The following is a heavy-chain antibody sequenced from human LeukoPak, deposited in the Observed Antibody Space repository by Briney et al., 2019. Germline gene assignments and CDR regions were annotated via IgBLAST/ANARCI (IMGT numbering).Heavy chain of an antibody. V-gene: IGHV3-7*05. Sequence: GGSLRLSCAASGFTFSSSWMSWVRQAPGKGLEWVANIKQDGSEEVYVDSVKGRFTISRDNAKNSLFLQMNTLRAEDTAVYYCARDPYSSTWSYGMGVWGQGTTVTVSS. J-gene: IGHJ6*02. CDR2: IKQDGSEE. CDR1: GFTFSSSW. D-gene: IGHD6-6*01. CDR3: ARDPYSSTWSYGMGV.